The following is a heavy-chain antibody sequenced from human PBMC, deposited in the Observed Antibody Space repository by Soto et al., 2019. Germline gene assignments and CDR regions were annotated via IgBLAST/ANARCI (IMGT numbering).Heavy chain of an antibody. CDR2: ISKSSRYI. CDR1: GFTFSSYS. D-gene: IGHD3-22*01. Sequence: EVPLVESRGGLVKPGGSLRLSCAASGFTFSSYSMNWVRQAPGKGLEWVSSISKSSRYIYYADSVKGRFTISRDNAKNSLYLQMNSLRAEDTAVYYCARDYYDSFFDYWGQGTLVTVSS. V-gene: IGHV3-21*01. CDR3: ARDYYDSFFDY. J-gene: IGHJ4*02.